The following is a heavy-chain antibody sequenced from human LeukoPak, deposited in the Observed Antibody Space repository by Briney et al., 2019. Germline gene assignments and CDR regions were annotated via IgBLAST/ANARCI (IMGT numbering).Heavy chain of an antibody. V-gene: IGHV4-34*01. J-gene: IGHJ6*02. Sequence: SETLSPTCAVYGGFLSGFYWSWIRHPPGKGLEWIGEIHHSGSTNYNPSLKSRVTISVDTSKNQFSLKLSSVTAADTAAYYRARAGGDGDYVESPNYYYNGMDVWGQGTTVTVS. D-gene: IGHD4-17*01. CDR1: GGFLSGFY. CDR2: IHHSGST. CDR3: ARAGGDGDYVESPNYYYNGMDV.